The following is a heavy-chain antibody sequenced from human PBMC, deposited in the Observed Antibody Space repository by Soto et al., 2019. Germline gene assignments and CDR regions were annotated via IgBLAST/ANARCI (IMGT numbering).Heavy chain of an antibody. Sequence: EVQLVESGGGLVQPGGSLSLSCAASGFTFSNYWMSWVRQAPGKGPEWVANIKQDGSEKNYVDSVEGRFTISRDNAKNSLYLQMNSLRAEDTAVYYCATYAHHTFDSWGQGTLVTVSS. CDR1: GFTFSNYW. D-gene: IGHD3-16*01. J-gene: IGHJ5*01. V-gene: IGHV3-7*01. CDR2: IKQDGSEK. CDR3: ATYAHHTFDS.